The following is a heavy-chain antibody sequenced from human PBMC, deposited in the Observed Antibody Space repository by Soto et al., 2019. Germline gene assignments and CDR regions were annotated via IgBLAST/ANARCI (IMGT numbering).Heavy chain of an antibody. CDR3: ARAPSGLLVVDYWGYDY. D-gene: IGHD2-8*02. CDR2: INHSGST. CDR1: GGSFSGYY. V-gene: IGHV4-34*01. J-gene: IGHJ4*02. Sequence: PSETLSLTCAVYGGSFSGYYWSWIRQPPGKGLEWIGEINHSGSTNYNPSLKSRVTISVDTSKNQFSLKLSSVTAADTAVYYCARAPSGLLVVDYWGYDYWGQGTLVTVSS.